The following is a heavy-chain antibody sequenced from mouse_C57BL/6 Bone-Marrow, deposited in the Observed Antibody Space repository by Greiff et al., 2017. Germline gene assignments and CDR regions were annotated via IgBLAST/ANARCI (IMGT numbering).Heavy chain of an antibody. CDR3: AKDGDEKDY. Sequence: QVQLQQSGAELMKPGASVKLSCTATGYTFTGYWIEWVKQRPGHGLEWIGKILPGSGCTNYNEKFKGKATFTADTSSNTAYMQLSSLTTEDSAIYYCAKDGDEKDYWGQGTTLTVSS. D-gene: IGHD2-13*01. CDR1: GYTFTGYW. CDR2: ILPGSGCT. V-gene: IGHV1-9*01. J-gene: IGHJ2*01.